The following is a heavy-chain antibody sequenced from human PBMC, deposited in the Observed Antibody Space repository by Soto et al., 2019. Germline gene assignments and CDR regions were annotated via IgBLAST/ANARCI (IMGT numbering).Heavy chain of an antibody. CDR3: AKEGGSYGGSHYYYGMDV. Sequence: VGSLRLSCAASGFTFSSYGMHWVRQAPGKGLEWVAVISYDGSNKYYADSVKGRFTISRDNSKNTLYLQMNSLRAEDTAVYYCAKEGGSYGGSHYYYGMDVWGQGTTLTVSS. CDR2: ISYDGSNK. V-gene: IGHV3-30*18. D-gene: IGHD1-26*01. CDR1: GFTFSSYG. J-gene: IGHJ6*02.